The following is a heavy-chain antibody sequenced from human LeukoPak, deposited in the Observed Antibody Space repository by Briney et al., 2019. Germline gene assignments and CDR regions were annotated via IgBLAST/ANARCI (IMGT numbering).Heavy chain of an antibody. CDR2: INSDGSST. D-gene: IGHD2-2*01. V-gene: IGHV3-74*01. Sequence: GGSLRLSCAASGFTFSSYWMHWVRQAPGKGLVWVSRINSDGSSTSYADSVKGRFTISRDNAKNTLYLQMNSLRVEDTAVYYCARDSMWRYCSSTSCPGGGMDVWGQGTTVTVSS. CDR1: GFTFSSYW. J-gene: IGHJ6*02. CDR3: ARDSMWRYCSSTSCPGGGMDV.